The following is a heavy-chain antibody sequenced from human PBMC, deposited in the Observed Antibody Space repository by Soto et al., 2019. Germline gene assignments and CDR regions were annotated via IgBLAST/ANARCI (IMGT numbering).Heavy chain of an antibody. CDR1: GYTFTSYG. CDR3: ALLPDIVVVPAAIVHYYYGMDV. V-gene: IGHV1-18*01. CDR2: ISAYNGNT. Sequence: ASVKVSCKASGYTFTSYGISWVRQAPGQGLEWMGWISAYNGNTNYAQKLQGRVTMTTDKSTSTAHMELRSLRSDDTAVYYCALLPDIVVVPAAIVHYYYGMDVWGQGTTVTVSS. D-gene: IGHD2-2*01. J-gene: IGHJ6*02.